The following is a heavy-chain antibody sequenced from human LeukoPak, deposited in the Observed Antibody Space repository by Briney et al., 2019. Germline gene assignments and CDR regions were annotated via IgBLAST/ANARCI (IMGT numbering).Heavy chain of an antibody. V-gene: IGHV3-33*08. CDR3: ARGIAAAGTALYN. J-gene: IGHJ4*02. CDR2: IRYDGSNK. CDR1: GFTLSSYG. Sequence: PGRSLRLSCAASGFTLSSYGMHWVRQAPGKGLEWVAFIRYDGSNKYYADSVKGRFTISRDNSKNTLYLQINSLRAEDTAVYYCARGIAAAGTALYNWGQGTLLTVSS. D-gene: IGHD6-13*01.